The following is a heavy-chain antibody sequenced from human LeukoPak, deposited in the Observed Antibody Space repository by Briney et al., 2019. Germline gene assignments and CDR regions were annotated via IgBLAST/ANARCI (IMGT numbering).Heavy chain of an antibody. V-gene: IGHV1-24*01. J-gene: IGHJ5*02. CDR1: GYTLTELS. D-gene: IGHD2-2*01. CDR3: ATARYCSSTSCSNYNWFDP. CDR2: FDPEDGET. Sequence: ASVKVSCNVSGYTLTELSMHWVRQAPGKGLEWMGGFDPEDGETIYAQKFQGRVTMTEDTSTDTAYMELSSLRSEDTAVYYCATARYCSSTSCSNYNWFDPWGQGTLVTVSS.